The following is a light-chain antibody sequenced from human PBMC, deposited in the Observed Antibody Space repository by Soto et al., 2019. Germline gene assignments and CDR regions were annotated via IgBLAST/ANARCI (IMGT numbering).Light chain of an antibody. CDR3: SSYAGSRTYV. J-gene: IGLJ1*01. CDR1: SSDVGAYNY. Sequence: QSALTQPASVSGSPGQSITISCTGSSSDVGAYNYVSWYQQHPGKAPKVMIYDVANRPSGISYRVSGSKSGNTASLTISGLQADDEADYYCSSYAGSRTYVFGSGTKLTVL. V-gene: IGLV2-14*03. CDR2: DVA.